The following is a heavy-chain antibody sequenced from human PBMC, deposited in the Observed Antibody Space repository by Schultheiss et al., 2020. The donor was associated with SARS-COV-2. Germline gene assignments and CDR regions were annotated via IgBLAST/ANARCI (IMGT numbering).Heavy chain of an antibody. CDR1: GFTFSDYY. CDR2: ISGSGGST. Sequence: GESLKISCAASGFTFSDYYMSWIRQAPGKGLEWVSAISGSGGSTYYADSVKGRFTISRDNSKNTLYLQMNSLRAEDTAVYYCAREGYYYDSSGYYLDAFDIWGQGTMVTVSS. V-gene: IGHV3-23*01. CDR3: AREGYYYDSSGYYLDAFDI. D-gene: IGHD3-22*01. J-gene: IGHJ3*02.